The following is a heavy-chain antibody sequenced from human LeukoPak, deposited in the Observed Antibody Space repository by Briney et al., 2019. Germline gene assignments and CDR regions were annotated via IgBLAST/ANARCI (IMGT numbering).Heavy chain of an antibody. CDR1: GGSIGSYR. D-gene: IGHD5-12*01. J-gene: IGHJ4*02. CDR2: VFNNGGT. CDR3: VASYGGYVLDY. Sequence: SETLSLTCSVSGGSIGSYRWNWIRQPSGKGLAWIGIVFNNGGTKHNPSLKSRVAISVDTSKNQFALKLSSVTAADTAVYYCVASYGGYVLDYWGQGALVIVSS. V-gene: IGHV4-59*01.